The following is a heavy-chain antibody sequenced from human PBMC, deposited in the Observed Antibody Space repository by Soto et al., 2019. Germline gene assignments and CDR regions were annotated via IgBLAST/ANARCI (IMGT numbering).Heavy chain of an antibody. Sequence: QVQLEQSGAEVKKPGSSVKVSCKASGGTFSTSAISWVRQAPGQGLEWMGGIMPIFRKTDYAQKFQGRVTITADESTSTAYMELSRLRSDDTAVYYCARDKDRQQLGGNYYYILDVWCQGTTVTGSS. CDR3: ARDKDRQQLGGNYYYILDV. D-gene: IGHD1-1*01. V-gene: IGHV1-69*12. CDR1: GGTFSTSA. J-gene: IGHJ6*02. CDR2: IMPIFRKT.